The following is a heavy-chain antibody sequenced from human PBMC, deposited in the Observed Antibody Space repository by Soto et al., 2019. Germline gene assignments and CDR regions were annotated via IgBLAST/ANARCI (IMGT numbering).Heavy chain of an antibody. J-gene: IGHJ3*02. Sequence: GGSLRLSCAASGFTFSSYAMHWVRQAPGKGLEWVAVISYDGSNKYYADSVKGRFTISRDNSKNTLYLQMNSLRAEDTAVYYCARDFFCSSTSCYVRAFDIWGQGTMVTVSS. CDR3: ARDFFCSSTSCYVRAFDI. CDR2: ISYDGSNK. D-gene: IGHD2-2*01. CDR1: GFTFSSYA. V-gene: IGHV3-30-3*01.